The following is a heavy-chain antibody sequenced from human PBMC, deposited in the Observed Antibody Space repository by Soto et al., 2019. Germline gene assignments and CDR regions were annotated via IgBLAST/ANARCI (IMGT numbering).Heavy chain of an antibody. D-gene: IGHD3-10*01. CDR3: ARRTAGGSEPYYNPWFDP. Sequence: SETLSLTCAVYGGSFSGYYWSWIRQSPGRGLEWIGEINHSGTTNYNPSLKSRVTISVDTSKNQFSLKLSSVTAADTAVYYCARRTAGGSEPYYNPWFDPWGQGTLVTVSS. J-gene: IGHJ5*02. CDR2: INHSGTT. CDR1: GGSFSGYY. V-gene: IGHV4-34*01.